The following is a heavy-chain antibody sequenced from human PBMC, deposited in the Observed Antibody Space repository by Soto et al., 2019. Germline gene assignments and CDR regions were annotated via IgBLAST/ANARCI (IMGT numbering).Heavy chain of an antibody. CDR3: ESVRSGWGSPPFDY. D-gene: IGHD6-19*01. V-gene: IGHV3-48*01. Sequence: EVQLVESGGGLVQPGGSLRLSCAASGFTFSDYSMNWVRQAPGKGLEWVSYISSASSSTLYYADSVKGRFTISRDNAKRSLYLQRNSLRAEDTAVYYCESVRSGWGSPPFDYWGQGTLVTVSS. J-gene: IGHJ4*02. CDR2: ISSASSSTL. CDR1: GFTFSDYS.